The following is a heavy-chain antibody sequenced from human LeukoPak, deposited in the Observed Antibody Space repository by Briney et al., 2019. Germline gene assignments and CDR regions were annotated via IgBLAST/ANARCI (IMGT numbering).Heavy chain of an antibody. D-gene: IGHD4-17*01. J-gene: IGHJ4*02. CDR1: GGSISSYC. CDR3: ARARDDYGDPWGFDY. V-gene: IGHV4-59*01. CDR2: IYYSGST. Sequence: PSETLSLTCTVSGGSISSYCWSWIRQPPGKGLEWIGYIYYSGSTNYNPSLKSRVTISVDTSKNQFSLKLSSVTAADTAVYYCARARDDYGDPWGFDYWGQGTLVTVSS.